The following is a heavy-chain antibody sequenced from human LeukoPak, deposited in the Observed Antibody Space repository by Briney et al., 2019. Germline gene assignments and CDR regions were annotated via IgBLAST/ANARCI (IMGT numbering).Heavy chain of an antibody. V-gene: IGHV1-2*02. CDR3: ARGSGYDKTYFDP. CDR2: INPNSGGT. D-gene: IGHD5-12*01. Sequence: GASVKVSCKASGYTFTGYYIHWVRQAPEQGLEWMGWINPNSGGTDYAQTFQGRVSMTRDTSITTAYMEVTSLRSDDTAVYYCARGSGYDKTYFDPWGQGTLVTVSS. J-gene: IGHJ4*02. CDR1: GYTFTGYY.